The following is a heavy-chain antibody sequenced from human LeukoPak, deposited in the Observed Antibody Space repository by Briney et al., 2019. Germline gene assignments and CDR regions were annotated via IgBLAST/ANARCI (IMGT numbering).Heavy chain of an antibody. CDR2: IYYSRTT. D-gene: IGHD3-3*01. CDR3: ARLRFDFWSGYTHPYFDY. J-gene: IGHJ4*02. V-gene: IGHV4-39*01. Sequence: SETLSLTCTASGGSISSSSYSWGWIRQPPGKGLEWLGRIYYSRTTYYNPSLKSRVTISVDTSKIQFSLKLSSVAATDTAVYFCARLRFDFWSGYTHPYFDYWGQGTLVTVSS. CDR1: GGSISSSSYS.